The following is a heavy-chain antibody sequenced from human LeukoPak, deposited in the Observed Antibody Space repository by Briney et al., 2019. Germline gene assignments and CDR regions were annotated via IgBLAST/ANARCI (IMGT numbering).Heavy chain of an antibody. J-gene: IGHJ4*02. CDR2: ISWDGGST. CDR3: AKGGRLPPSYFDY. CDR1: GFTFDDYT. D-gene: IGHD2-15*01. V-gene: IGHV3-43*01. Sequence: GGSLRLSCAASGFTFDDYTMHWVRQAPGKGLEWVSLISWDGGSTYYADSVKGRFTISRDNSKNSLYLQMNSLRTEDTALYYCAKGGRLPPSYFDYWGQGTLVTVSS.